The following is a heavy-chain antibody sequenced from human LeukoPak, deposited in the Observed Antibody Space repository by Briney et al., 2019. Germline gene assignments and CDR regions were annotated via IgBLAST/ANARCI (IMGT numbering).Heavy chain of an antibody. CDR1: GFTFSDYA. V-gene: IGHV3-23*01. D-gene: IGHD4-11*01. J-gene: IGHJ4*02. CDR3: VSELATVTLNFDS. CDR2: ISGGSSGST. Sequence: PGGSLRLSCAASGFTFSDYAMSWVRQAPGKGLEWLSVISGGSSGSTYYADSVTGRFTVSRDNSKNTLYLQMNSLRAEDTAVYYCVSELATVTLNFDSWGQGALVTVSS.